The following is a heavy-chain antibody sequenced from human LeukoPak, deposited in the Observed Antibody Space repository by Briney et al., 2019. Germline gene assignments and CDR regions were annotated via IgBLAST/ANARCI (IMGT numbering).Heavy chain of an antibody. J-gene: IGHJ6*02. CDR2: INPSGGST. Sequence: ASVKVSCKASGYTFTSYYMHWVRQAPGQGLEWMGIINPSGGSTSYAQKFQGRVTMTRDTSTSTVYMELSSLRSEDTAVYYCAREACTIFGVVLDYYGMDVWGQGTTVTVSS. V-gene: IGHV1-46*01. D-gene: IGHD3-3*01. CDR1: GYTFTSYY. CDR3: AREACTIFGVVLDYYGMDV.